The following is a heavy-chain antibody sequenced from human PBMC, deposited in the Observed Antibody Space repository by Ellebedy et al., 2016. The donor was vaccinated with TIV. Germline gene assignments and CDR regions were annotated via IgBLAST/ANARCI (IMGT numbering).Heavy chain of an antibody. CDR3: AGHPYQLLTWFDP. J-gene: IGHJ5*02. CDR2: ISSSGTT. Sequence: GSLRLSXTVSGDSISSGSYYWGWIRQSPGKGLEWIATISSSGTTYSKPSLKSRVTISMDKSENQFSLKLSSVTAADTAVYYCAGHPYQLLTWFDPWGQGTLVTVSS. CDR1: GDSISSGSYY. D-gene: IGHD2-2*01. V-gene: IGHV4-39*01.